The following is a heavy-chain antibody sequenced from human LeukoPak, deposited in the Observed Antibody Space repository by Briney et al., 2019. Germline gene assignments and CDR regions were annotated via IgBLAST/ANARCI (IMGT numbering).Heavy chain of an antibody. V-gene: IGHV1-18*01. J-gene: IGHJ4*02. D-gene: IGHD2-8*01. Sequence: GASVKVSCEASGYTFTTYGLSWVRQAPGQGLEWMGWISGSNGNTNYAQKLLGRVTMTTDTSTSTAYMELRSLGSDDSAVYYCARDPNGVVYYWGQGTLVSVSS. CDR3: ARDPNGVVYY. CDR2: ISGSNGNT. CDR1: GYTFTTYG.